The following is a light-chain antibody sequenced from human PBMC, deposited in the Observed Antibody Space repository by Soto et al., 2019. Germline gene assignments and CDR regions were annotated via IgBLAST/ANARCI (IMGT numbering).Light chain of an antibody. Sequence: DIHMTQSPSTLSASVGDRATITCRASQSISLWWAWYQQKPGRAPNLLIYKTSSLETGLPSRFSGSGSGTEFTLTISSLQPDDFAPYYCQHYKDYSWTFGQGTKVEVK. V-gene: IGKV1-5*03. CDR3: QHYKDYSWT. J-gene: IGKJ1*01. CDR2: KTS. CDR1: QSISLW.